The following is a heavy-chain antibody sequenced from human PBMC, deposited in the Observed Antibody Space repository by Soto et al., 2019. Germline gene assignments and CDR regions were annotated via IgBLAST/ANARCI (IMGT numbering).Heavy chain of an antibody. CDR2: ISAYNGNT. Sequence: QVQLVQSGAEVKKPGASVKVSCKASGYTFTSYGISWVRQAPGQGFEWMGWISAYNGNTNYAQKLQSRATITTDTSTSTAHMELRSLRSDDTAVYYCTWILYGHYLPQYGGQGTLVTVSS. CDR1: GYTFTSYG. CDR3: TWILYGHYLPQY. J-gene: IGHJ4*02. V-gene: IGHV1-18*01. D-gene: IGHD4-17*01.